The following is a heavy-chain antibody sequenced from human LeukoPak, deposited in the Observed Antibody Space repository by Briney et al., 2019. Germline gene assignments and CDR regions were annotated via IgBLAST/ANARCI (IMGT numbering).Heavy chain of an antibody. CDR2: ISSNGGST. D-gene: IGHD3-22*01. J-gene: IGHJ6*02. CDR3: ARGRINYYHSSGYYYGYYYYGMDV. Sequence: GGSLRLSCAASGFTFSSYAMHWVRQAPGKGLEYVSAISSNGGSTYYANSVKGRFTISRDNSKNTLYLQMGSLRAEDMAVYYCARGRINYYHSSGYYYGYYYYGMDVWGQGTTVTVSS. V-gene: IGHV3-64*01. CDR1: GFTFSSYA.